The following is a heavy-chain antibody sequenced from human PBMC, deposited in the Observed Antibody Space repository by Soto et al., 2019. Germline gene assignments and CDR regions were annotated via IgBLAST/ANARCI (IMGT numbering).Heavy chain of an antibody. CDR3: ASAPDIVVVPADLYDYYYGMDV. J-gene: IGHJ6*02. CDR1: GGSFSGYY. V-gene: IGHV4-34*01. CDR2: INHSGST. Sequence: QVQLQQWGAGLLKPSETLSLTCAVYGGSFSGYYWSWIRQPPGKGLEWIGEINHSGSTNYNPSLKRRVTISVDPVKSQFSLQLGSVTAADTAVYYCASAPDIVVVPADLYDYYYGMDVWGQGTTVTVSS. D-gene: IGHD2-2*01.